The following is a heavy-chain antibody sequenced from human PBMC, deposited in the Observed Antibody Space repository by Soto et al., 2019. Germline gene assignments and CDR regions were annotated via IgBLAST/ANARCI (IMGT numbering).Heavy chain of an antibody. D-gene: IGHD5-18*01. Sequence: PGESLKISCKGSGYSFTSYWISWVRQMPGKGLERMGRIDTSDSYNNYNTSFQGHVTISADKSISTAYLQWSSLKASDTAMYYCARVRHGTAMVPGDYWGQGTLVTVSS. V-gene: IGHV5-10-1*01. J-gene: IGHJ4*02. CDR1: GYSFTSYW. CDR2: IDTSDSYN. CDR3: ARVRHGTAMVPGDY.